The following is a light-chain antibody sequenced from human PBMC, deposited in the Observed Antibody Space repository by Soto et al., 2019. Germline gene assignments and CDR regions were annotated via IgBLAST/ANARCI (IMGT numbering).Light chain of an antibody. CDR1: QSVGNC. CDR2: GAF. CDR3: QQTYVTPPTT. J-gene: IGKJ2*01. V-gene: IGKV1-39*01. Sequence: DVQMTQSPSSLSASVGDRVTITCRASQSVGNCLNWYQRKPGKAPKLLIYGAFNLQSGVPSRFSGSGSGTDFTLTISSLQLEDFATYYCQQTYVTPPTTFGQGTKLEIK.